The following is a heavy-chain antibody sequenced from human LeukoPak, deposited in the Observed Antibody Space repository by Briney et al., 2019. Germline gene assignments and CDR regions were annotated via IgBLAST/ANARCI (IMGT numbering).Heavy chain of an antibody. V-gene: IGHV4-59*01. J-gene: IGHJ2*01. CDR1: GGTISSYY. CDR2: IYYSERT. D-gene: IGHD3-22*01. Sequence: PSETLSLTCTVSGGTISSYYWSWIRQRPGKGLVWIGYIYYSERTNYHPSLKSRVTITVDTAKNQFSLKLSSVTAADTAVYYCARGLYSSGYYSWYFDLWGRGTLVTVSS. CDR3: ARGLYSSGYYSWYFDL.